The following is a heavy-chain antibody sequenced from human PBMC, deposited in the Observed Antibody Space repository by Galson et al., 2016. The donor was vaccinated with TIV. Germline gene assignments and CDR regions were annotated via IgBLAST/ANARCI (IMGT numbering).Heavy chain of an antibody. CDR1: GFTFGSYG. CDR2: IRYDGSNK. CDR3: AKDSTTTLYYMDV. D-gene: IGHD4-17*01. J-gene: IGHJ6*03. V-gene: IGHV3-30*02. Sequence: SLRLSCATSGFTFGSYGIHWVRQAPGKGLEWVAFIRYDGSNKYYADSVKDRFTISRDNSKNTVYLQMNGLRAEDTALYCCAKDSTTTLYYMDVWGKGTTVTVSS.